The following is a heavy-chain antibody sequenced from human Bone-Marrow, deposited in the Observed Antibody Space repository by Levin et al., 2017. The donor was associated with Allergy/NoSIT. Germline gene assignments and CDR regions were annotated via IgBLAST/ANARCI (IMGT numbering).Heavy chain of an antibody. CDR2: FYYSGSA. Sequence: SETLSLTCTVSGDSISSFYWSWIRQPPGKGLEWIGYFYYSGSANYNPSLKSRVTISIDTSKNNFSLRLTSVTAADTAVYYCARTGITMVRGVGSVWWFDPWGQGTLVSVST. J-gene: IGHJ5*02. CDR1: GDSISSFY. V-gene: IGHV4-59*01. CDR3: ARTGITMVRGVGSVWWFDP. D-gene: IGHD3-10*01.